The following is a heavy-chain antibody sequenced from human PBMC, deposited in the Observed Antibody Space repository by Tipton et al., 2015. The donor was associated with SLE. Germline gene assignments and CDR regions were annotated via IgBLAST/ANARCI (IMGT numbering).Heavy chain of an antibody. CDR2: ISAYNDNT. CDR3: ARLGRYCSSTSCPHGMDV. CDR1: GYTFTSYG. J-gene: IGHJ6*02. D-gene: IGHD2-2*01. Sequence: QSGPEVKKPGASVKVSCKASGYTFTSYGISWVRQAPGQGLEWMGWISAYNDNTNFALKLQGRVTMTTDTSTSTAYMELRSLRSDDTAVYYCARLGRYCSSTSCPHGMDVWGQGTTVTVSS. V-gene: IGHV1-18*01.